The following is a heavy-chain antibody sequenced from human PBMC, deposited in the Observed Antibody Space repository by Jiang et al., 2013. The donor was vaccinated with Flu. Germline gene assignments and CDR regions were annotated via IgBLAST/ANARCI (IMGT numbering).Heavy chain of an antibody. V-gene: IGHV3-33*01. CDR1: GFIFSDYG. CDR2: IFYDGSKK. J-gene: IGHJ2*01. CDR3: TRDIQSRYFDL. D-gene: IGHD2-21*01. Sequence: QLVESGGGVVQPGRSLRVSCAASGFIFSDYGMHWVRQAPGKGLEWVAVIFYDGSKKYYADSVKGRFTISRDDSKSTLNLQMDSLRAEDTAVYYCTRDIQSRYFDLWGRGTLVTVSS.